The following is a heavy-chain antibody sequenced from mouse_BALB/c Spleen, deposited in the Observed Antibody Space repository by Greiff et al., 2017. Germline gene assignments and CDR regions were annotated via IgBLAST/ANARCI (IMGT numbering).Heavy chain of an antibody. Sequence: VKLMESGAELAKPGASVKMSCKASGYTFTSYWMHWVKQRPGQGLEWIGYINPSTGYTEYNQKFKDKATLTADKSSSTAYMQLSSLTSEDSAVYYCARGGIPYAMDYWGQGTSVTVSS. CDR1: GYTFTSYW. J-gene: IGHJ4*01. V-gene: IGHV1-7*01. CDR2: INPSTGYT. CDR3: ARGGIPYAMDY.